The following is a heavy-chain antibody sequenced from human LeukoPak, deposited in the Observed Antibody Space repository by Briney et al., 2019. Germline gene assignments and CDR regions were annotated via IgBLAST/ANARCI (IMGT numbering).Heavy chain of an antibody. J-gene: IGHJ4*02. D-gene: IGHD6-13*01. V-gene: IGHV3-30-3*01. CDR1: GFTFSSYA. CDR3: AKDLHEGRAAAGDFDY. Sequence: PGRSLRLSCAASGFTFSSYAMHWVRQAPGKGLEWVAVISYDGSNKYYADSVKGRFTISRDNSKNTLYLQMNSLRAEDTAVYYCAKDLHEGRAAAGDFDYWGQGTLVTVSS. CDR2: ISYDGSNK.